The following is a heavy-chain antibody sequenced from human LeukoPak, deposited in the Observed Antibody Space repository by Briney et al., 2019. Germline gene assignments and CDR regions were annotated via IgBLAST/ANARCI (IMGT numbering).Heavy chain of an antibody. CDR1: GGSISSGSYY. J-gene: IGHJ4*02. CDR3: ARSLHTHLAVAGPNFDY. CDR2: FYTTGST. D-gene: IGHD6-19*01. Sequence: ESSQTLSLTCTVSGGSISSGSYYWSWIRQPAGKGLEWIGRFYTTGSTNYNPSLKSRVTISVDTSKNQFSLKLSSVTAADTAVYYCARSLHTHLAVAGPNFDYWGQGTLVTVSS. V-gene: IGHV4-61*02.